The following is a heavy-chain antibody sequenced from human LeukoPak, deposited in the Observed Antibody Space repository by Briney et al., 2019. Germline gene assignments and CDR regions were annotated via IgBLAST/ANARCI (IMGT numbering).Heavy chain of an antibody. CDR1: GFTFSSYA. V-gene: IGHV3-23*01. D-gene: IGHD2-2*02. Sequence: GGSQRLSCAASGFTFSSYAMSWVRQAPGKGLEWVSAISGSGGSTYYADSVKGRFTISRDNSKNTLYLQMNSLRAEDTAVYYCAKSLGYCSSTSCYNFVYFDYWGQGTLVTVSS. CDR3: AKSLGYCSSTSCYNFVYFDY. J-gene: IGHJ4*02. CDR2: ISGSGGST.